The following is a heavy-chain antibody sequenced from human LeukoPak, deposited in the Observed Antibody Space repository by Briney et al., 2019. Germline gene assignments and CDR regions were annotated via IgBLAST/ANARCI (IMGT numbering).Heavy chain of an antibody. D-gene: IGHD3-3*01. CDR1: GYTFTSYG. V-gene: IGHV1-18*01. Sequence: ASVKVSCKASGYTFTSYGISWVRQAPGQGLEWMGWISAYNGNTNYAQKLQGRVTMTTDTSTSTAYMELRSLRSDDTAVYYCARGSPKITIFGVVISYWFDPWGQGTLVTVSP. CDR3: ARGSPKITIFGVVISYWFDP. CDR2: ISAYNGNT. J-gene: IGHJ5*02.